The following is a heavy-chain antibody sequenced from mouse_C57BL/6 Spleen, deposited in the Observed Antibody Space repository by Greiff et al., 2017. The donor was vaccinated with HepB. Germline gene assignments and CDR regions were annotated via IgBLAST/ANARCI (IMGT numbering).Heavy chain of an antibody. J-gene: IGHJ2*01. D-gene: IGHD4-1*01. Sequence: VQLQQSGAELVKPGASVKLSCKASGYTFTEYTIHWVKQRSGQGLEWIGWFYPGSGSIKYNEKFKDKATLTADKSSSTVYMELSRLTSEDSAVYFCARHEGTSPNWEGGPFDYWGQGTTLTVSS. V-gene: IGHV1-62-2*01. CDR3: ARHEGTSPNWEGGPFDY. CDR2: FYPGSGSI. CDR1: GYTFTEYT.